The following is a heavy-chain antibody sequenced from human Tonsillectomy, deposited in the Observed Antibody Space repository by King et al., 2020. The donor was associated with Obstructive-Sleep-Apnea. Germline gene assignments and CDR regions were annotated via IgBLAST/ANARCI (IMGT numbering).Heavy chain of an antibody. Sequence: VQLQESGPGLVKPSETLSLTCTVSAYSVAAYYYWGWIRQPPGKGLEWIGTIYHSGDTYYNPSLKSRVTISIHTSKNQFSLRLTSVTAADTAVYYCAGVRAAAVAGASDYWGQGTRVTVSS. CDR1: AYSVAAYYY. V-gene: IGHV4-38-2*02. D-gene: IGHD6-19*01. CDR2: IYHSGDT. CDR3: AGVRAAAVAGASDY. J-gene: IGHJ4*02.